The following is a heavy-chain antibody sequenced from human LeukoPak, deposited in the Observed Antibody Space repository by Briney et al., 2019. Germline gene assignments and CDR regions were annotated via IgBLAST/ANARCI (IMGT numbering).Heavy chain of an antibody. D-gene: IGHD6-19*01. CDR2: IGTAGDT. V-gene: IGHV3-13*01. CDR3: ARDRRIAVTEGYFQH. Sequence: GGSLRLSCAASGFTFSSYDMHWVRQATGKGLEWVSAIGTAGDTYYPGSVKGRFTISRENAKNSLYLQMNSLRAEDTAVYYCARDRRIAVTEGYFQHWGQGTLVTVSS. J-gene: IGHJ1*01. CDR1: GFTFSSYD.